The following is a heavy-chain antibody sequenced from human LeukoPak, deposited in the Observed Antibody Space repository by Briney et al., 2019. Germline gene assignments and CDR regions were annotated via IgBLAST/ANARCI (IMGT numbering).Heavy chain of an antibody. CDR2: IYYSGST. V-gene: IGHV4-39*01. CDR1: GGSISSSSYY. J-gene: IGHJ5*02. Sequence: PSETLSLTCTVSGGSISSSSYYWGWIRQPPGKGLEWIGSIYYSGSTYYNPSLKSRVTISVDTSKNQFSLKLSSVTAADTAVYYCASSSDIVVVPAASPSPWFDPWGQGTLVTVSS. D-gene: IGHD2-2*01. CDR3: ASSSDIVVVPAASPSPWFDP.